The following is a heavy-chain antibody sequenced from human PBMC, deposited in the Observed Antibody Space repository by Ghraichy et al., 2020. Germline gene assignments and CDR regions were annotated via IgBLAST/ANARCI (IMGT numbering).Heavy chain of an antibody. CDR3: ARHLLSPFGRSYYYYGMDV. CDR1: GGSISSYY. CDR2: ISYSGST. D-gene: IGHD3-10*01. Sequence: SETLSLTCTVSGGSISSYYWSWIRQPPGKGLEWIGYISYSGSTNYNPSLKSRVTISVDTSKNQFSLKLSSVTAADTAVYSCARHLLSPFGRSYYYYGMDVWGQGTTVTVSS. J-gene: IGHJ6*02. V-gene: IGHV4-59*08.